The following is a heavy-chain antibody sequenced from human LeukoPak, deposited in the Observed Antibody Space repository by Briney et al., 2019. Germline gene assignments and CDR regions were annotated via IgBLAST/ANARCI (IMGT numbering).Heavy chain of an antibody. D-gene: IGHD3-3*01. CDR1: GYSFTSYW. CDR3: ARDPATIFGVVYYYYGMDV. Sequence: KISCKGSGYSFTSYWISWVRQAPGQGLEWMGRIIPILGIANYAQKFQGRVTITADKSTSTAYMELSSLRSEDTAVYYCARDPATIFGVVYYYYGMDVWGQGTTVTVSS. J-gene: IGHJ6*02. V-gene: IGHV1-69*04. CDR2: IIPILGIA.